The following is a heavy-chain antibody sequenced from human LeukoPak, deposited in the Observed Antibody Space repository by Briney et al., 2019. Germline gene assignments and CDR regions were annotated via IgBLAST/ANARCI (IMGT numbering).Heavy chain of an antibody. D-gene: IGHD4-17*01. CDR3: ARNQHYGVNYYGMDV. V-gene: IGHV4-59*01. CDR1: GGSISSYY. Sequence: SETLSLTCTVSGGSISSYYWSWIRQPLGKGLEWIGYIYYSGSTNYNPSLKSRVTISVDTSKNQFSLKLSSVTAADTAVYYCARNQHYGVNYYGMDVWGQGTTVTVSS. CDR2: IYYSGST. J-gene: IGHJ6*02.